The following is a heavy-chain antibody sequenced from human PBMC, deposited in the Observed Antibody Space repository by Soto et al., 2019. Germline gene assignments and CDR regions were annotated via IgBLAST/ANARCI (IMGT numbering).Heavy chain of an antibody. CDR1: GGSISSSNW. D-gene: IGHD3-10*01. CDR3: ARAGGAGSYHYFDS. Sequence: QVQLQESGPGLVKPSGTLSLTCAVSGGSISSSNWWRWVRQPPGKGLEWIGEIYHSGSTNYNPSLKSRVTRSVDKSKNHFSLQLRSVTAADADVYYGARAGGAGSYHYFDSWGQGTLVTVSS. CDR2: IYHSGST. V-gene: IGHV4-4*02. J-gene: IGHJ4*02.